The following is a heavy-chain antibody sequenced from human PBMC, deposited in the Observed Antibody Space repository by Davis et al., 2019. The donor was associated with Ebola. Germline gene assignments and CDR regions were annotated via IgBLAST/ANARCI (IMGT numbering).Heavy chain of an antibody. J-gene: IGHJ4*02. CDR3: ASLRQTYDSSGYSQPFDY. Sequence: SETLSLTCTVSGGSITSSDYSWGWIRQSPGKGLEWIGTFYYTGTTFYNPSLKSRITVSVDPSKNQFSLKLNSATAADTAVYYCASLRQTYDSSGYSQPFDYWGQGSLVTVSS. V-gene: IGHV4-39*01. CDR1: GGSITSSDYS. D-gene: IGHD3-22*01. CDR2: FYYTGTT.